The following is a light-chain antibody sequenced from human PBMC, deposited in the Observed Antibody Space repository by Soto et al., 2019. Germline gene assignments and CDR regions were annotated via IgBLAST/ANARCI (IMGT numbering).Light chain of an antibody. CDR1: SSDVGSYDL. Sequence: QSALTQPASVSGSPEQSITISCTGTSSDVGSYDLVSWYQQPPGKAPKLMIYEDTKRPSGISTRFSGSKSGNAASLTISGLQAEDEADYYCCSYAGSGTFVFGTGTKLTVL. CDR2: EDT. J-gene: IGLJ1*01. V-gene: IGLV2-23*01. CDR3: CSYAGSGTFV.